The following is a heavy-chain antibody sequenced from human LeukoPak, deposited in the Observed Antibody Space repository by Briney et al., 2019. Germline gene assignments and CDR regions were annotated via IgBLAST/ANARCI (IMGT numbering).Heavy chain of an antibody. Sequence: GGSLRLSCAASGFTFSSYGMHWVRQAPGKGLEWVAFIRYDGSNKYYADSVKGRFTISRDNSKNTLYLQMNSLRAEDTAVYYCAKEGGRDGYNSKFDYWGQGTLVTVSS. D-gene: IGHD5-24*01. CDR2: IRYDGSNK. V-gene: IGHV3-30*02. J-gene: IGHJ4*02. CDR3: AKEGGRDGYNSKFDY. CDR1: GFTFSSYG.